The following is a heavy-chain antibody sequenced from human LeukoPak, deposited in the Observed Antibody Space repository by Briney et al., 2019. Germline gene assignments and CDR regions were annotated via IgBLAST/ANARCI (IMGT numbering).Heavy chain of an antibody. Sequence: GGSLRLSCAASGFTVSSNYMSWVRQAPGKGLEWVSVIYSGGSTYYADSVKGRFTISRDNSKNTLYLQMNSLRAEDTAVYYCARVENSAQACDIWGQGTMVTVSS. V-gene: IGHV3-66*01. D-gene: IGHD1-26*01. CDR2: IYSGGST. CDR1: GFTVSSNY. J-gene: IGHJ3*02. CDR3: ARVENSAQACDI.